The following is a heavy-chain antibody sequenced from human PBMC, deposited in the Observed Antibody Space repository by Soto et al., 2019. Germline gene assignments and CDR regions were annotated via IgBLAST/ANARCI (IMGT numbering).Heavy chain of an antibody. CDR3: ARDYYGSGSYFWFDP. CDR1: GGTFSSYT. Sequence: ASVKVSCKASGGTFSSYTISWVRQAPGQGLEWMGRIIPILCIANYAQKFQGRVTITADKSTSTAYMELSSLRSEDTAVYYCARDYYGSGSYFWFDPWGQGTLVTVYS. CDR2: IIPILCIA. D-gene: IGHD3-10*01. J-gene: IGHJ5*02. V-gene: IGHV1-69*04.